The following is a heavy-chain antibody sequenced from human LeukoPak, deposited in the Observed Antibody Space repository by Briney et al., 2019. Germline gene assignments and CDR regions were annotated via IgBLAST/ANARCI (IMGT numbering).Heavy chain of an antibody. CDR1: GFTFSDYY. V-gene: IGHV3-11*01. D-gene: IGHD4-17*01. CDR2: ISSSGSTI. J-gene: IGHJ4*02. CDR3: ARDHDYGDFDN. Sequence: EGPLRLSCGASGFTFSDYYISWLHQAPEKGLEGGSYISSSGSTIYCADSEKRLSTISRDNAKNSLYLQMNTLRAEDTAVYYCARDHDYGDFDNWGQGTLVTVSS.